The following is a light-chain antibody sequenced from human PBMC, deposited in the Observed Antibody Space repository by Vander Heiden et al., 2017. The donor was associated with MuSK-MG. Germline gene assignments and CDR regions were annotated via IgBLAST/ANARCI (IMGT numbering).Light chain of an antibody. J-gene: IGKJ3*01. V-gene: IGKV4-1*01. Sequence: DIVMTQSPDSLAVSLGERATINCKSSQSVLYSSNNKNYLAWYQQKPGLPPKLLIYWASTRESGVPDRFRGSGSGTDFTLTISSLQAEDVAVYYCQQDDSTPFSFGHGTKVDLK. CDR2: WAS. CDR3: QQDDSTPFS. CDR1: QSVLYSSNNKNY.